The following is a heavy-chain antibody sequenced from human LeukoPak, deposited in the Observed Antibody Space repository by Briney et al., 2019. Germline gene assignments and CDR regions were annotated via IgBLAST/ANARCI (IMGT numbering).Heavy chain of an antibody. J-gene: IGHJ4*02. D-gene: IGHD6-19*01. Sequence: SETLSLTCTVSGGSISSGSYYWSWIRQPAGKGLEWIGRIYTSGSTNYNPSLKSRVTISVDTSKNQFSLKLGSVTAADTAVYYCARRSLAVADDYWGQGTLVTVSS. CDR2: IYTSGST. CDR1: GGSISSGSYY. V-gene: IGHV4-61*02. CDR3: ARRSLAVADDY.